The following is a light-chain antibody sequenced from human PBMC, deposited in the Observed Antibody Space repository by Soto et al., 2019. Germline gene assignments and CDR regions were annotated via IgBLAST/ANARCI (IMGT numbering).Light chain of an antibody. CDR1: SSDVGGYNF. CDR3: SSYAGSNNVV. CDR2: EVS. Sequence: QSALTQPPSASGSPGQSVTISCTGTSSDVGGYNFVSWFQQHPGKAPKLMIYEVSKRPSGVPDRFSGSKSGNTGSLTVSGLQAEDEAYYYCSSYAGSNNVVFGGGTKLTVL. J-gene: IGLJ2*01. V-gene: IGLV2-8*01.